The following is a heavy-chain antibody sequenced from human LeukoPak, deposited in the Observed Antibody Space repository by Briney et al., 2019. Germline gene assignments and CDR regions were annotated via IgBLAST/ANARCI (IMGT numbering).Heavy chain of an antibody. CDR2: IKRDGSEK. D-gene: IGHD2-21*01. CDR1: GFTFSSYW. V-gene: IGHV3-7*01. J-gene: IGHJ6*03. CDR3: ARVPGDCGGDCYSYYYYYMDV. Sequence: PGGSLRLSCAASGFTFSSYWMSWVRQAPGKGLEWVSNIKRDGSEKYYVDSVKGRFTISRDNAKNSLYLQMNSLRAEDTAVYYCARVPGDCGGDCYSYYYYYMDVWGKGTTVTVSS.